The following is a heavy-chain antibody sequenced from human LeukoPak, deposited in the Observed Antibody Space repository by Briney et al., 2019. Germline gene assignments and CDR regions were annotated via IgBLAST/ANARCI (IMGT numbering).Heavy chain of an antibody. CDR2: IYPGDSDT. V-gene: IGHV5-51*01. J-gene: IGHJ3*02. CDR3: ARRRPSSSWYSDAFDI. D-gene: IGHD6-13*01. CDR1: GYSFTSYW. Sequence: GESLKISCKGSGYSFTSYWIGWVRQMPGKGLEWMGIIYPGDSDTRYSPSFQGQVTISADKSISTAYLQWSSLKASDTAMYYCARRRPSSSWYSDAFDIWGQGTMVTVSS.